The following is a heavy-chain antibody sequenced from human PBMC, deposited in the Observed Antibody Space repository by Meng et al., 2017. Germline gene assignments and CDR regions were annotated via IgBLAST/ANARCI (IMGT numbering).Heavy chain of an antibody. CDR2: INPKNGGT. CDR3: ARDYDILTTDAFDI. D-gene: IGHD3-9*01. V-gene: IGHV1-2*06. Sequence: ASVKVSCKASGYTFIAYYIHWVRQAPGQGLEWMGRINPKNGGTIYAQKFQGRVTMTTDTSISTAYMELRSLRSDDTAVYYCARDYDILTTDAFDIWGQGTMVTVSS. J-gene: IGHJ3*02. CDR1: GYTFIAYY.